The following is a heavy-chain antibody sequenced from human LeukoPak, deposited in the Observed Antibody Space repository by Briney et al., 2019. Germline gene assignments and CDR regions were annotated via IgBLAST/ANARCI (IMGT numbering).Heavy chain of an antibody. CDR3: ARVGIAAAGTVGSFDY. Sequence: GRSLRLSCAPSGFTFSSYAMHWVRQAPGKGLEYVSATSSNGGSTYYANSVKDRFTSPRDNSKNTRYLQMGSLRAEDMAVYCCARVGIAAAGTVGSFDYWGQGTLVTVSS. D-gene: IGHD6-13*01. CDR2: TSSNGGST. V-gene: IGHV3-64*01. J-gene: IGHJ4*02. CDR1: GFTFSSYA.